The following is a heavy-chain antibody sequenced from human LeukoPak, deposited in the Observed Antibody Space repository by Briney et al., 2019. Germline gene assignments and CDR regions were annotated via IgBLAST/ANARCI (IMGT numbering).Heavy chain of an antibody. Sequence: PSETLSLTCAVYGGSFSGYYWSWIRQPPGKGLEWIGEINHSGSTNYNPSLKSRVTISVDTSKNQFSLKLSSVTAADTAVYYCARGRFLSDYRSGGSCYLYGMDVWGQGTTVTVSS. CDR3: ARGRFLSDYRSGGSCYLYGMDV. V-gene: IGHV4-34*01. CDR1: GGSFSGYY. D-gene: IGHD2-15*01. J-gene: IGHJ6*02. CDR2: INHSGST.